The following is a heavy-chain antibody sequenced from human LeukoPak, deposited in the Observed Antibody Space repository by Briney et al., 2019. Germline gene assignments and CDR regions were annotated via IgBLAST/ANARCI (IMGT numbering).Heavy chain of an antibody. V-gene: IGHV3-23*01. J-gene: IGHJ4*02. D-gene: IGHD6-19*01. CDR2: IGSAGGSI. Sequence: GGSLRLSCTASKFTFMDYAMHWVRQAPGKGLEWLSTIGSAGGSIFYADSVKGRFTISRDNSKNTLYLQMDSLRAEDTAVYYCARAAVAGTLDYWGQGTLVTVSS. CDR1: KFTFMDYA. CDR3: ARAAVAGTLDY.